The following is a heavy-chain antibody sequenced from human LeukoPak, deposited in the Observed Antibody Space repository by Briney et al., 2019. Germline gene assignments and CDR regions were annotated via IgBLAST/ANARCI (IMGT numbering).Heavy chain of an antibody. D-gene: IGHD2-2*01. V-gene: IGHV4-39*07. Sequence: SETLSLTCTVSGGSISSSSYYWGWIRQPPGKGLEWIGSIYYSGSTYYNPSLKSRVTISVDTSKNQFSLKLSSVTAADTAVYYCASPESTDDAFDIWGQGTMVTVSS. CDR1: GGSISSSSYY. CDR3: ASPESTDDAFDI. CDR2: IYYSGST. J-gene: IGHJ3*02.